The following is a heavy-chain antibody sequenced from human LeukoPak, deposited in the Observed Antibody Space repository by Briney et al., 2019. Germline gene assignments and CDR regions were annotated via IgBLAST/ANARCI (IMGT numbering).Heavy chain of an antibody. CDR3: ARPNGDYYNWFDP. V-gene: IGHV1-2*07. CDR1: GYTFTGSY. D-gene: IGHD4-17*01. Sequence: ASVKLSCKASGYTFTGSYIHWGPQAPGQGLEWMGWINPNSGDTNYAHKFQDRVTLTRDTSISTAFMEVTNLRSDDTAVYYCARPNGDYYNWFDPWGEGTLVTVSS. J-gene: IGHJ5*02. CDR2: INPNSGDT.